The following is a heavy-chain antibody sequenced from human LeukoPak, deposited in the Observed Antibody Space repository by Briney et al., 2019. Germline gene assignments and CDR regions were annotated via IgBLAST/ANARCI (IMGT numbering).Heavy chain of an antibody. V-gene: IGHV1-18*01. D-gene: IGHD2-21*02. CDR1: GGTFSSYA. Sequence: ASVKVSCKASGGTFSSYAISWVRQAPGQGLEWMGWISAYNGNTNYAQKLQGRVTMTTDTSTSTAYMELRSLRSDDTAVYYCARDRLVVTADFDYWGQGTLVTVSS. CDR3: ARDRLVVTADFDY. CDR2: ISAYNGNT. J-gene: IGHJ4*02.